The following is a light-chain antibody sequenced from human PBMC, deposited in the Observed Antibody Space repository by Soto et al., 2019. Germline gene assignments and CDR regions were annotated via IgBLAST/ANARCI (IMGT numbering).Light chain of an antibody. J-gene: IGKJ5*01. CDR2: RAS. CDR3: QQYGSLIT. V-gene: IGKV3-20*01. Sequence: EIVLTQSPDTLSLSPGERATLSCRASQSVSSSYLAWCQQKPGQALRLLIYRASSRATGIPDRFSGSGSGTDFTLTISRLEPEDFAVYYCQQYGSLITFGQGTRLEI. CDR1: QSVSSSY.